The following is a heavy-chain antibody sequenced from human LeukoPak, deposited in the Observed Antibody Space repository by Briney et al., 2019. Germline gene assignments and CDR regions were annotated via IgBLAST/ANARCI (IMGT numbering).Heavy chain of an antibody. D-gene: IGHD3-9*01. CDR3: ARDKRYGVFDY. CDR2: IYYSGST. CDR1: GGSTSSYY. V-gene: IGHV4-59*01. Sequence: SETLSLTCTVSGGSTSSYYWSWIRQPPGKGLEWIGYIYYSGSTNYNPSLKSRVTISVDTSKNQFSLKLSSVTAADTAVYYCARDKRYGVFDYWGQGTLVTVSS. J-gene: IGHJ4*02.